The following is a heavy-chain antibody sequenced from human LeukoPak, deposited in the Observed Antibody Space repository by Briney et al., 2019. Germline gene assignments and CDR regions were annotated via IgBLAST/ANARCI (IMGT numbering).Heavy chain of an antibody. D-gene: IGHD2-8*02. J-gene: IGHJ3*02. CDR2: ISGSGGST. CDR1: GFTFSSYW. Sequence: GGSLRLSCAASGFTFSSYWMSWVRRAPGKGLEWVSAISGSGGSTYYADSVKGRFTISRDNSKNTLYLQMNSLRAEDTAVYYCAKDFWHETLRTGALDIWGQGTMVTVSS. CDR3: AKDFWHETLRTGALDI. V-gene: IGHV3-23*01.